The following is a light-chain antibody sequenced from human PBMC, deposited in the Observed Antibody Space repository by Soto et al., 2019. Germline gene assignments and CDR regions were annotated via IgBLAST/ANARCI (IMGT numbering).Light chain of an antibody. CDR3: QQYNSYSPIT. J-gene: IGKJ3*01. Sequence: DIQMTQSPSTLSASVGDRVIIICRASQSISDWLAWYQQKPGKAPKLLIYKASRLETGVPSRFSGSGSGTEFTLTISSLQPDDFAAYYCQQYNSYSPITFGPGTKLHVK. CDR2: KAS. CDR1: QSISDW. V-gene: IGKV1-5*03.